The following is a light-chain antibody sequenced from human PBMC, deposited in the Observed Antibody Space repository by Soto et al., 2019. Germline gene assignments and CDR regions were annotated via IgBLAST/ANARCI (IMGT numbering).Light chain of an antibody. CDR2: GAS. Sequence: PGERATLSCRASQSVSSSYLAWYQQKPGQAPRLLIYGASSRATGIPDRFSGSGSGTDFTLTISRLEPEDFAVYYCQQYGSSPPWFTFGPGTKVDIK. V-gene: IGKV3-20*01. CDR3: QQYGSSPPWFT. J-gene: IGKJ3*01. CDR1: QSVSSSY.